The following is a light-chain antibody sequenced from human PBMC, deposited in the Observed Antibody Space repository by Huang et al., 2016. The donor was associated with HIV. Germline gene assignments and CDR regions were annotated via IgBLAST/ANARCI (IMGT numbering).Light chain of an antibody. V-gene: IGKV2-28*01. CDR3: MQALETPRT. Sequence: DLVMTQSPLSLSVTTGEPASSSCRSSQSLLHSNGYSYLDWYLQTAGQSPELLIYLGSNRASRVPDRFIGRVSGRDSSLKISSVLVCDVGVYYCMQALETPRTFGQGPKVEIK. J-gene: IGKJ1*01. CDR1: QSLLHSNGYSY. CDR2: LGS.